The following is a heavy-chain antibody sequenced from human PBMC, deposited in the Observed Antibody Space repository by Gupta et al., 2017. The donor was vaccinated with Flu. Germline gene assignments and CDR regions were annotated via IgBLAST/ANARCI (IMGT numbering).Heavy chain of an antibody. J-gene: IGHJ4*02. CDR3: ARHYYDDSGYPSSPYFDY. V-gene: IGHV5-51*01. CDR1: GYSFTNYW. D-gene: IGHD3-22*01. Sequence: EVPLVQSGAEVKKPGESLKISCTGSGYSFTNYWIGLVRQMPGKCLEWLGLINPAASATSYSPSFQGQVTTSVDKSISTAVLQWSSLKASDTAVYYGARHYYDDSGYPSSPYFDYWGLGTLVTVSS. CDR2: INPAASAT.